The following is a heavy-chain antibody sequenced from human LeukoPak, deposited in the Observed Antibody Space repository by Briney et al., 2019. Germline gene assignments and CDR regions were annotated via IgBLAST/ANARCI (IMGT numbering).Heavy chain of an antibody. CDR3: VRGFNSFDT. CDR2: SSSKHYSYTT. J-gene: IGHJ3*02. Sequence: GGSLRLSCAAPGFTFSDYYMDWVRQGPGKGLEWIARSSSKHYSYTTIYAASVKDRFTISRDPSKDSLYLQMNSLKSEDTALYYCVRGFNSFDTWGQGTMVTVSS. CDR1: GFTFSDYY. V-gene: IGHV3-72*01.